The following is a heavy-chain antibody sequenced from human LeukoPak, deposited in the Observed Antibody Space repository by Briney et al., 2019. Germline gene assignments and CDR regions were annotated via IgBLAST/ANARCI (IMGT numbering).Heavy chain of an antibody. CDR1: GFTFSSYG. CDR2: IRYDGSNK. D-gene: IGHD6-19*01. V-gene: IGHV3-30*02. CDR3: AKDRPEQWLVYYYYYYMDV. Sequence: GGSLTLSCAACGFTFSSYGMHWVRQAPARGLAGVAFIRYDGSNKYYADSVKGRFTISRDNSKNTLYLQMNSLRAEGTAVYYCAKDRPEQWLVYYYYYYMDVWGKGTTVTISS. J-gene: IGHJ6*03.